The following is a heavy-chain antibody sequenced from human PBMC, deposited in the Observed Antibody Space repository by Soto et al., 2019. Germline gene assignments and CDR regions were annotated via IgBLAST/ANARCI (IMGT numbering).Heavy chain of an antibody. Sequence: PSETLSLTCAVYGGSFSGYYWSWIRQPPGKRLEWIGEINHSGSTNYNPSLKSRVTISVDTSKNQFSLKLSSVTAADTAVYYCATSPYYYDSSGYYGHYFDYWGQGTLVTVSS. CDR2: INHSGST. V-gene: IGHV4-34*01. CDR3: ATSPYYYDSSGYYGHYFDY. CDR1: GGSFSGYY. D-gene: IGHD3-22*01. J-gene: IGHJ4*02.